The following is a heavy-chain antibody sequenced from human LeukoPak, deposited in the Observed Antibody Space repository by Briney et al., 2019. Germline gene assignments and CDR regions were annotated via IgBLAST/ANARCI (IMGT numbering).Heavy chain of an antibody. CDR1: GYTFTSYD. V-gene: IGHV1-8*03. CDR2: MNPNSGNT. J-gene: IGHJ3*02. D-gene: IGHD3-22*01. Sequence: GASVKVSRKASGYTFTSYDINWVRQATGQGLEWMGWMNPNSGNTGYAQKFQGRVTITRNTSISTAYMELSSLRSEDTAVYYCARGLDYYDSSGYYWDAFDIWGQGTMVTVSS. CDR3: ARGLDYYDSSGYYWDAFDI.